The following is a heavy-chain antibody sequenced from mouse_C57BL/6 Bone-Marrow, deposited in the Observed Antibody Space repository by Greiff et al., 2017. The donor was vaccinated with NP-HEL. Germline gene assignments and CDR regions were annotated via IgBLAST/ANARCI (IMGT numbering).Heavy chain of an antibody. D-gene: IGHD1-1*01. V-gene: IGHV1-47*01. Sequence: VKLMESGAELVKPGASVKMSCKASGYTFTTYPIEWMKQNHGKSLEWIGNFHPYNDDTKYNEKFKGKATLTVEKSSSTVYLELSRLTSDDSAVYYCARPHYYGSSYWCAYWGQGTLVTVSA. CDR1: GYTFTTYP. CDR3: ARPHYYGSSYWCAY. J-gene: IGHJ3*01. CDR2: FHPYNDDT.